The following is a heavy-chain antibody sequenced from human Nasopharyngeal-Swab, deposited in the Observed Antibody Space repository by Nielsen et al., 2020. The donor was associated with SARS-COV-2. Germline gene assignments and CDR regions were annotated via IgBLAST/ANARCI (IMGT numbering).Heavy chain of an antibody. Sequence: SVKVSCKASGGTFSSYAISWVRQAPGQGLEWMGGIIPIFGTANYAQKFQGRVTITADESMSTAYMELSSLRSEDTAVYYCARGGREGSSWQDWYFDLWGRGTLVTVSS. J-gene: IGHJ2*01. CDR1: GGTFSSYA. V-gene: IGHV1-69*13. CDR3: ARGGREGSSWQDWYFDL. CDR2: IIPIFGTA. D-gene: IGHD6-13*01.